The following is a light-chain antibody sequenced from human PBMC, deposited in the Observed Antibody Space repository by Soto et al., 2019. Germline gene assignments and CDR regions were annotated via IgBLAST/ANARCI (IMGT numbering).Light chain of an antibody. CDR1: QSVNAN. CDR2: GAS. V-gene: IGKV3-15*01. J-gene: IGKJ1*01. CDR3: QQYKTWLWT. Sequence: EVVMTQSPATLSVSPGERATLSCRASQSVNANLAWYQQKPGQAPRLLIHGASNRAAGIPARFSGSGFGTEVNLTISTMQSEDFAVYYCQQYKTWLWTFGQGTKVVI.